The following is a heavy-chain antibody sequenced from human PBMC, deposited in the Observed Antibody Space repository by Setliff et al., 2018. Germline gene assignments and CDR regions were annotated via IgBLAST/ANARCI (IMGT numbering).Heavy chain of an antibody. CDR1: GFTFTTAW. Sequence: GSLRLSCAASGFTFTTAWMTWIRQSPGKGLEWIGYVYYSGSATYNPSLKSRVTISVDTSKNQFSLKLSSVTAADAAVYYCARQRGNSGFLDFWGQGALVTVSS. J-gene: IGHJ4*02. D-gene: IGHD5-12*01. CDR3: ARQRGNSGFLDF. V-gene: IGHV4-59*01. CDR2: VYYSGSA.